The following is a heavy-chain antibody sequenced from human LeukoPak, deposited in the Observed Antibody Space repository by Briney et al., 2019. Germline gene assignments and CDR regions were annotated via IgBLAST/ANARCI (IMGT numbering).Heavy chain of an antibody. CDR1: GGSISSYY. CDR2: IYTSGTI. V-gene: IGHV4-4*07. Sequence: SETLSLTCTVSGGSISSYYWSWIRQPAGTALEWIGRIYTSGTITYNPSLKSRVTMSVDTSKNQFSLKLSSVTAADTAVYYCARGRSTSPWFDPWGQGTLVTVSS. D-gene: IGHD2-2*01. CDR3: ARGRSTSPWFDP. J-gene: IGHJ5*02.